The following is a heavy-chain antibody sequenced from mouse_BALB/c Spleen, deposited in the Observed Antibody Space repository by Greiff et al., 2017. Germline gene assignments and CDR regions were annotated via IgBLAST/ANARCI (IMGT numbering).Heavy chain of an antibody. Sequence: VQLQQSGPELVKPGASVKISCKASGYSFTGYYMHWVKQSHVKSLEWIGRINPYNGATSYNQNFKDKASLTVDKSSSTAYMELHSLTSEDSAVYYCAPDGYYGIDYYAMDYWGQGTSVTVSS. CDR1: GYSFTGYY. CDR2: INPYNGAT. CDR3: APDGYYGIDYYAMDY. D-gene: IGHD2-3*01. V-gene: IGHV1-31*01. J-gene: IGHJ4*01.